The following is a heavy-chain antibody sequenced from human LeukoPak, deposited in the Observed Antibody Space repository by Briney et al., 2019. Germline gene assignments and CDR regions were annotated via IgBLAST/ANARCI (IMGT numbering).Heavy chain of an antibody. CDR3: ASNYDSSGYK. CDR2: IYYSGST. V-gene: IGHV4-59*06. J-gene: IGHJ4*02. Sequence: SETLSLTCTVSGGSISSYYWSWIRQPPGKGLEWIGYIYYSGSTYYNPSLKSRVTISVDTSKNQFSLKLSSVTAADTAVYYCASNYDSSGYKWGQGTLVTVSS. CDR1: GGSISSYY. D-gene: IGHD3-22*01.